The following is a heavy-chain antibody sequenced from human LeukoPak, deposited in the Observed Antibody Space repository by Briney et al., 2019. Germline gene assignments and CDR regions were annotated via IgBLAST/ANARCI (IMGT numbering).Heavy chain of an antibody. CDR1: GFTFSSYW. J-gene: IGHJ5*02. D-gene: IGHD3-10*01. CDR2: ILSKTSGGTT. Sequence: GGSLRLSCAASGFTFSSYWMHWVRQAPGKGLEWVGRILSKTSGGTTDYATPVKGRFTISRDDSKNMLYLHMNSLQIEDTAVYYCADYYASGSYPPWGQGTLVTVSS. CDR3: ADYYASGSYPP. V-gene: IGHV3-15*07.